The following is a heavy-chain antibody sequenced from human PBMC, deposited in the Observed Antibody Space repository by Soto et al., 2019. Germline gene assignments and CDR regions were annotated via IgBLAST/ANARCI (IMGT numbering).Heavy chain of an antibody. V-gene: IGHV1-18*01. CDR3: ARDRVAATGSDPIIDSYKGMDV. J-gene: IGHJ6*02. D-gene: IGHD2-15*01. CDR2: ISGHNGNT. Sequence: GASVKVSCKASSDIFSTYGGSWVRQAPGRGLEWMGWISGHNGNTNDAQKFQGRGLMTIDRSTNTGYVELRSLRFDDTAVYFCARDRVAATGSDPIIDSYKGMDVWGQGTAVTVCS. CDR1: SDIFSTYG.